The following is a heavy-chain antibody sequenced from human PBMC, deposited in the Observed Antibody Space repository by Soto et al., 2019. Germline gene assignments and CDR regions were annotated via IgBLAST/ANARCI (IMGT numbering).Heavy chain of an antibody. V-gene: IGHV4-30-2*01. CDR1: GGSISSGGYS. J-gene: IGHJ4*02. Sequence: SETLSLTCAVSGGSISSGGYSWSWIRQPPGKGLEWIGYIYHSGSTYYNPSLKSRVTISVDRSKNQFSLKLSSVTAADTAVYYCARSQTTVTSYAYWGQGTQVTVSS. D-gene: IGHD4-17*01. CDR2: IYHSGST. CDR3: ARSQTTVTSYAY.